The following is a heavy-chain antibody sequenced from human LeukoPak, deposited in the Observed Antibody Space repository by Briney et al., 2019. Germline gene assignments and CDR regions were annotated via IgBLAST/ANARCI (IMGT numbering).Heavy chain of an antibody. J-gene: IGHJ4*02. CDR1: GHTFTSYG. D-gene: IGHD6-19*01. CDR3: ARGGPRSGWYPFDY. CDR2: ISAYNGNT. Sequence: GASVKVSCKASGHTFTSYGISWVRQAPGQGLEWMGWISAYNGNTNYAQKLQGRVTMTTDTSTGTAYMELRSLRSDDTAAYYCARGGPRSGWYPFDYWGQGTLVTVSS. V-gene: IGHV1-18*01.